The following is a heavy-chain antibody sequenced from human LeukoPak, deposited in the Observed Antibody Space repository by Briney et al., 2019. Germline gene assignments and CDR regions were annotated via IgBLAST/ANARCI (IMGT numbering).Heavy chain of an antibody. J-gene: IGHJ6*02. CDR3: AKDHSTSGDPRDYYYGMDV. Sequence: PGRSLRLSCAVSGFTFSRNAMHWVRQAPGKGLEWVAIISNDGSNKYYADSVKGRFTISRDNTKSALFLQMNSLRAEDTAVYYCAKDHSTSGDPRDYYYGMDVWGQGTTVTVSS. CDR2: ISNDGSNK. D-gene: IGHD4-17*01. V-gene: IGHV3-30-3*01. CDR1: GFTFSRNA.